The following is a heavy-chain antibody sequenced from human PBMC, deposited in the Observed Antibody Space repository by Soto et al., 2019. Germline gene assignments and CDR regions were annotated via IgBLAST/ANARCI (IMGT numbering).Heavy chain of an antibody. Sequence: EVQLLESGGGLVQPGGSLRLSCAASGFTFSSYSLRWVRQAPGKGLEWVSSITDSGGATYYADSVKGRFTISRDNSKKTLDLQMNSPRVDDTAVYYCAKNEWHRGGSYFGMDVWGQGTTVTVSS. J-gene: IGHJ6*02. V-gene: IGHV3-23*01. CDR2: ITDSGGAT. CDR3: AKNEWHRGGSYFGMDV. D-gene: IGHD2-8*01. CDR1: GFTFSSYS.